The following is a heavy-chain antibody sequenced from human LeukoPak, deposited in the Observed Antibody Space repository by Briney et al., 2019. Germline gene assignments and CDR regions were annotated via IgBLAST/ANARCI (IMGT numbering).Heavy chain of an antibody. CDR3: ASGYSGGSCPDGAFDI. D-gene: IGHD2-15*01. V-gene: IGHV3-21*01. Sequence: PGGSLRLPWAASGFTFSSYSMNWVRQAPGKGLEWVSSISSSSSYIYYADSVKGRFTISRDNAKNSLYLQMNSLRAEDTAVYYCASGYSGGSCPDGAFDIWGQGTMVTVSS. CDR2: ISSSSSYI. J-gene: IGHJ3*02. CDR1: GFTFSSYS.